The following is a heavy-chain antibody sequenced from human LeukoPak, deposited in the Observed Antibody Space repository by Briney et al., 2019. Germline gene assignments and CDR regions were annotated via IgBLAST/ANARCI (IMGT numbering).Heavy chain of an antibody. J-gene: IGHJ6*03. CDR2: ISSSSSYI. Sequence: PRGSLRLSCAASGFTFSSYSMNWVRQAPGEGLEGVSSISSSSSYIYYVDSVKGRFTISRDNAKNSLYLQMNSLRAEDTAVYYCARDRSGSYPCMDVWGKGTTVTVSS. CDR3: ARDRSGSYPCMDV. D-gene: IGHD1-26*01. V-gene: IGHV3-21*01. CDR1: GFTFSSYS.